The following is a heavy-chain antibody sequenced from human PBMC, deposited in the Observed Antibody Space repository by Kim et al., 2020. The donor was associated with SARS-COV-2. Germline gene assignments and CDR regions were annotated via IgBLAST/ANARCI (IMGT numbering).Heavy chain of an antibody. CDR1: GGSISRYY. CDR2: IYYSGST. J-gene: IGHJ3*02. D-gene: IGHD2-21*01. Sequence: SETLSLTCTVSGGSISRYYWSWIRQPPGKGLEWIGYIYYSGSTNYNPSLKSRVTISVDTSKNQFSLKLSSVTAADTAVYYCARGRNRYWGYDAFDIWGQGTMVTVSS. V-gene: IGHV4-59*01. CDR3: ARGRNRYWGYDAFDI.